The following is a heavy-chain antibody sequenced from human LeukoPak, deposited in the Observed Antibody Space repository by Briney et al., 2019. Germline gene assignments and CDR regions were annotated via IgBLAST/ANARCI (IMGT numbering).Heavy chain of an antibody. D-gene: IGHD6-19*01. J-gene: IGHJ4*02. CDR2: IYYSGST. CDR3: ARRNVGYRSGQLDY. CDR1: GGSISSYY. Sequence: PSETLSLTCTVSGGSISSYYWSWIRQPPGKGLEWTGYIYYSGSTNYNPSLKSRVTISVDTSKNQFSLKLSSVTAADTAVYYCARRNVGYRSGQLDYWGQGTLVTVSS. V-gene: IGHV4-59*01.